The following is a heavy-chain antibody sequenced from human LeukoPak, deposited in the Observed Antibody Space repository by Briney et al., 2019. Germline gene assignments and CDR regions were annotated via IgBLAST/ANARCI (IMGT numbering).Heavy chain of an antibody. CDR1: GFTFSSYG. V-gene: IGHV3-33*01. D-gene: IGHD1-26*01. J-gene: IGHJ3*02. Sequence: GGSLRLSCAASGFTFSSYGMHWVRQAPGNGLEWVAVIWYDGSNKYYADSVKGRFTISRDNSKNTLYLQMNSLRAEDTAVYYCASAQVGATQGDAFDIWGQGTMVTVSS. CDR3: ASAQVGATQGDAFDI. CDR2: IWYDGSNK.